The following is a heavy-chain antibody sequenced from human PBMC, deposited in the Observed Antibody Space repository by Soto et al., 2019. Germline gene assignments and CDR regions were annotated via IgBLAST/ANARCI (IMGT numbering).Heavy chain of an antibody. J-gene: IGHJ3*02. CDR3: ASAQVVPEKYAFDI. CDR1: GYTFTSYD. CDR2: MNPNSGNT. Sequence: ASVKVSCKASGYTFTSYDINWVRQATGQGLEWMGWMNPNSGNTGYARKFQGRVTMTRNTSISTAYMELSSLRSEDTAVYYCASAQVVPEKYAFDIWGQGTMVTVSS. D-gene: IGHD2-2*01. V-gene: IGHV1-8*01.